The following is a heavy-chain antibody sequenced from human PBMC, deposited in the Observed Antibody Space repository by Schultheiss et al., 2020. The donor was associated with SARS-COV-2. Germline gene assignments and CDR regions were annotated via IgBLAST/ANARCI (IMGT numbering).Heavy chain of an antibody. J-gene: IGHJ3*02. D-gene: IGHD3-10*01. CDR2: ISYDGSNK. CDR1: GFTVSSNY. CDR3: ARVNRVDAFDI. Sequence: GGSLRLSCAASGFTVSSNYMSWVRQAPGKGLEWVAVISYDGSNKYYADSVKGRFTISRDNSKNTLYLQMNSLRAEDTAVYYCARVNRVDAFDIWGQGTMVTVSS. V-gene: IGHV3-30*03.